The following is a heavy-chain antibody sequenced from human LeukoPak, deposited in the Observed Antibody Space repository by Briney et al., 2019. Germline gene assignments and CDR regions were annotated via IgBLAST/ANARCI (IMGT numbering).Heavy chain of an antibody. CDR2: INPSGGST. Sequence: PRASVKVSCMASGYTFTSYYMHWVRQAPGQGLEWMGIINPSGGSTSYAQKFQGRVTMTRDTSTSTVYMELSSLRSEDTAVYYCARSGAYYYDNSGYFLAYWGQGTLVTVSS. V-gene: IGHV1-46*01. CDR3: ARSGAYYYDNSGYFLAY. CDR1: GYTFTSYY. D-gene: IGHD3-22*01. J-gene: IGHJ4*02.